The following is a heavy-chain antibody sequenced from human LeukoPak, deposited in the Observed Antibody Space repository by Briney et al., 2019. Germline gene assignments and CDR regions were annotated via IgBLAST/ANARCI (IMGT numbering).Heavy chain of an antibody. CDR1: GFTFSSYA. D-gene: IGHD3-10*01. CDR2: ISGSGGST. J-gene: IGHJ4*02. CDR3: AKDRRLWFGELLYYFDY. Sequence: PGGSLRLSCAASGFTFSSYAMSWVRQAPGKGLEWVSAISGSGGSTYYADSVNGRFTISRDNSKNTLYLQMNSLRAEDTAVYYCAKDRRLWFGELLYYFDYWGQGTLVTVSS. V-gene: IGHV3-23*01.